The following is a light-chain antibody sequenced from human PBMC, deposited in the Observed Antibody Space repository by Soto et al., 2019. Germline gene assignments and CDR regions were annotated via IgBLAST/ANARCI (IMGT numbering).Light chain of an antibody. CDR2: LGS. Sequence: DIVMTQSPLSLPVTPGEPASISCRSSQSLLPGNGYNYLDWYLQKPGQSPQLLIYLGSNRASGVPDRFGGSGSGTDFTLKISRVEAEDVEVDYWMQALQPPVTFGQGTKLEIK. CDR3: MQALQPPVT. V-gene: IGKV2-28*01. CDR1: QSLLPGNGYNY. J-gene: IGKJ2*01.